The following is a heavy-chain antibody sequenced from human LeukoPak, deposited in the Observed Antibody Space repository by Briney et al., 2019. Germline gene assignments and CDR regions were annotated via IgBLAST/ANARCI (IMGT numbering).Heavy chain of an antibody. CDR3: ARHAPDSSSWYEGGAFDI. J-gene: IGHJ3*02. V-gene: IGHV4-59*08. CDR2: IYYSGST. D-gene: IGHD6-13*01. Sequence: SETLSLTCTVSGVSISSYYWSWIRQPPGKGLEWIGCIYYSGSTDYNPSLKSRVTISVDTSKNQFSLKLSSVTAADTAVYYCARHAPDSSSWYEGGAFDIWGQGTMVTVSS. CDR1: GVSISSYY.